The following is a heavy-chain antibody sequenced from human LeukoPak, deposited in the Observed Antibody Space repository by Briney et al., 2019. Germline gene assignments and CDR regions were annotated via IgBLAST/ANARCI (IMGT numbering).Heavy chain of an antibody. CDR2: ISGSGGST. CDR3: AKVKVAGGDY. J-gene: IGHJ4*02. D-gene: IGHD6-19*01. V-gene: IGHV3-23*01. CDR1: GSSFSSYA. Sequence: GSLRLSCAASGSSFSSYAMSWVRQAPGKGLEWVSAISGSGGSTYYADSVKGRFTISRDNSKNTLYLQMNSLRAEDTAVYYCAKVKVAGGDYWGQGTLVTVSS.